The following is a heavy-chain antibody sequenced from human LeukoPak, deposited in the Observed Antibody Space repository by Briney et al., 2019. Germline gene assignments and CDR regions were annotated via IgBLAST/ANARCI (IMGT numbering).Heavy chain of an antibody. V-gene: IGHV3-48*01. CDR3: ARARLYDSSGHY. CDR1: GFTFSSYS. D-gene: IGHD3-22*01. Sequence: PGGSLRLSCAASGFTFSSYSMNWVRQAPGKGLEWVSYISSSSSTIYYADSVKGRFTTSRDNAKNSLYLQMNSLRVEDTAVYYCARARLYDSSGHYWGQGTLVTVSS. J-gene: IGHJ4*02. CDR2: ISSSSSTI.